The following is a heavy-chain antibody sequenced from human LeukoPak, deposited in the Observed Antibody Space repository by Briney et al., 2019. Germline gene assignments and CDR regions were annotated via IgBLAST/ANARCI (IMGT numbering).Heavy chain of an antibody. CDR3: ASLFLCYGCSSSSASVNI. CDR1: GFTFSSYW. D-gene: IGHD6-6*01. V-gene: IGHV3-74*01. Sequence: GGSLRLSCAVSGFTFSSYWMHWVRQAPGKGLVWVSRINSDGRRTTYAESVKGRFTIPRDNAKNTLYLQMNSLRAEDTAVYYCASLFLCYGCSSSSASVNIWGQGTMVTVSS. J-gene: IGHJ3*02. CDR2: INSDGRRT.